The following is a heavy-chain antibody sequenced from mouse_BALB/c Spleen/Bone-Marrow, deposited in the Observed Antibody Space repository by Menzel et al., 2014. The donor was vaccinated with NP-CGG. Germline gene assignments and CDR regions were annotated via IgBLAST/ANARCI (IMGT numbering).Heavy chain of an antibody. V-gene: IGHV2-9*02. J-gene: IGHJ3*01. CDR2: IWAGGST. Sequence: VKLVESGPGLVAPSQSLSITCTVSGFSLTSYGVHWVRQPPGKGLEWLGVIWAGGSTNYNSALMSRLSISKDNSKSQVFLKMNSLQTDDTAMDYCASPIYYDYPLFAYWGQGTLVTVSA. CDR3: ASPIYYDYPLFAY. CDR1: GFSLTSYG. D-gene: IGHD2-4*01.